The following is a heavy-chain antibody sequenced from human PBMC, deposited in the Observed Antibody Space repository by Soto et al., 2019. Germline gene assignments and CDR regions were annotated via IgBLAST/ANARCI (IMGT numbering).Heavy chain of an antibody. CDR2: IYFNGNT. CDR1: VASFSKYY. V-gene: IGHV4-59*01. J-gene: IGHJ4*02. D-gene: IGHD3-16*01. CDR3: ASVTFGGIVLAH. Sequence: PSETLSLTCTVSVASFSKYYWTWIRQPPGKGLEWIGYIYFNGNTKYNPSLEGRLTISIDTSKKEFSLKLTSVTAADAAVYYCASVTFGGIVLAHWGQGTLVTVYS.